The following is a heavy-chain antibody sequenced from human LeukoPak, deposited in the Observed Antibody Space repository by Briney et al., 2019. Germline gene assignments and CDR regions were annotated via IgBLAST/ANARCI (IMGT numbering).Heavy chain of an antibody. CDR2: IYPGDSDT. CDR3: AGLPHITDSFDI. J-gene: IGHJ3*02. Sequence: GESLKISCKGSGYSFPSLWNAWVPQIPGKGLEWMGIIYPGDSDTRYSPSFQGQVTISDDKSISTAYLKWSSLKASDTAMYYCAGLPHITDSFDIWGQGTMVTVSS. D-gene: IGHD3-10*01. V-gene: IGHV5-51*01. CDR1: GYSFPSLW.